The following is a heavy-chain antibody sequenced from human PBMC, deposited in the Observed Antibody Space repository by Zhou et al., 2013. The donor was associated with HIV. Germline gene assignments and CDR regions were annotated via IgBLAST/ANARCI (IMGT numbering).Heavy chain of an antibody. D-gene: IGHD6-13*01. CDR1: GGTFSSYA. Sequence: QVQLVQSGAEVKKPGSSVKVSCKASGGTFSSYAISWVRQAPGQGLEWMGGIIPIFGTANYAQKFQGRVTITTDESTSTAYMELSSLRSEDTAVYYCASDGLVSEQLVLGYYYMDVWGKGTTGHRLL. V-gene: IGHV1-69*05. J-gene: IGHJ6*03. CDR3: ASDGLVSEQLVLGYYYMDV. CDR2: IIPIFGTA.